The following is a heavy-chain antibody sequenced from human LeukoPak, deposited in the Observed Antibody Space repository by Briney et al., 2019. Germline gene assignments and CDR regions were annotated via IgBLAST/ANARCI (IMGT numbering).Heavy chain of an antibody. Sequence: GGSLRLSCAASGFTFSSYAMHWVRQAPGKGLEWVAVISYDGSNKYYADSVKGRFTISRDNSKNTLYLQMNSLRAEDTAVYYCARRMITFGGVNYFDYWGQGTLVTVSS. J-gene: IGHJ4*02. CDR3: ARRMITFGGVNYFDY. V-gene: IGHV3-30-3*01. CDR1: GFTFSSYA. CDR2: ISYDGSNK. D-gene: IGHD3-16*01.